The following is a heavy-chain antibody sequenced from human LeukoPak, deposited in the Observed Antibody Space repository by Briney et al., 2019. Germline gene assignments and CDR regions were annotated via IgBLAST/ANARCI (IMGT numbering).Heavy chain of an antibody. Sequence: SETLSLTCTVSGGSISSSNYYWGWIRQPPGKGLEWIGSIYYSGSTYYSPSLKSRVTISVDTSKNQFSLKLSSVTAADTAVYYCARDRLRGDGWFDPWGQGTLVTVSS. D-gene: IGHD3-10*01. CDR1: GGSISSSNYY. CDR2: IYYSGST. V-gene: IGHV4-39*07. J-gene: IGHJ5*02. CDR3: ARDRLRGDGWFDP.